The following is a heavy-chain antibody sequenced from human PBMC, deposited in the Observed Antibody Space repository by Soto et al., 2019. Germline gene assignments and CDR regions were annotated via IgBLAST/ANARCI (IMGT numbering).Heavy chain of an antibody. Sequence: GGSLRLSCAASGFTFNIYGMHWVRQAPDKGLEWVALISYDGSNQYYADSVKGRFAISRDNSKNTLFLQMNSLRADDTAVYYCAKDQASGQGSFDSWGQGTLVTVSS. CDR3: AKDQASGQGSFDS. V-gene: IGHV3-30*18. CDR1: GFTFNIYG. CDR2: ISYDGSNQ. J-gene: IGHJ4*02.